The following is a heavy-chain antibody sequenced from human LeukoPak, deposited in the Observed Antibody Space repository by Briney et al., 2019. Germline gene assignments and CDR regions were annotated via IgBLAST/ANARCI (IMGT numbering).Heavy chain of an antibody. D-gene: IGHD2-2*01. CDR3: ARDLVGRIGYCSSTSCYYYGMDV. Sequence: GASVKVSCKASGYTFTSYGISWVRQAPGQGLEWMGWISAYNGNTNYAQKLQGRVTMTTDTSTSTAYMELRSLRSDDTAVYYCARDLVGRIGYCSSTSCYYYGMDVWGQGTTVTVSS. CDR2: ISAYNGNT. CDR1: GYTFTSYG. J-gene: IGHJ6*02. V-gene: IGHV1-18*01.